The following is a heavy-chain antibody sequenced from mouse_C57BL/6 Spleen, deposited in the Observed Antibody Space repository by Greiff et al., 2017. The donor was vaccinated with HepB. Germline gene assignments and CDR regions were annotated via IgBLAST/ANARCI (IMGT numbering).Heavy chain of an antibody. D-gene: IGHD1-1*01. CDR1: GYAFSSSW. J-gene: IGHJ2*01. CDR2: IYPGDGDT. CDR3: ARGTTVVASD. V-gene: IGHV1-82*01. Sequence: VQLQQSGPELVKPGASVKISCKASGYAFSSSWMNWVKQRPGKGLEWIGRIYPGDGDTNYNGKFKGKATLTADKSSSTAYMQLSSLTSEDSAVYFCARGTTVVASDWGQGTTLTVSS.